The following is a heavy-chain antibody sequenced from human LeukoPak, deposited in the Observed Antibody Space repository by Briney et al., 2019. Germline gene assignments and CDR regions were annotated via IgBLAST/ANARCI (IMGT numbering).Heavy chain of an antibody. J-gene: IGHJ5*02. CDR1: GFTFSSYA. V-gene: IGHV3-23*01. CDR2: FSGCGDST. Sequence: GGSMRLSCAASGFTFSSYAMSWVRQPPGGGLEWVAAFSGCGDSTYYADSVKGRFTIYKDNSKNTLYLQMNSLRAEDTAVYYCAKDLTVPTGWFDPWGQGTLVTVSS. D-gene: IGHD4-17*01. CDR3: AKDLTVPTGWFDP.